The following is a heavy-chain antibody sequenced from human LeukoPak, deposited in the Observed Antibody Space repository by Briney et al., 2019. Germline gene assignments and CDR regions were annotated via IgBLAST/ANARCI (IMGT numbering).Heavy chain of an antibody. D-gene: IGHD6-19*01. Sequence: PSETLSLTCTVSGGSIRIYYGTWIRQPAGKGLEWIGRIDSSGSSPYRPSLGRRVTMSGDSSKCQIALNLNSVTAADTAMYYCARSPLSSSGWYRADYWGQGTLVTVSS. J-gene: IGHJ4*02. CDR3: ARSPLSSSGWYRADY. CDR2: IDSSGSS. V-gene: IGHV4-4*07. CDR1: GGSIRIYY.